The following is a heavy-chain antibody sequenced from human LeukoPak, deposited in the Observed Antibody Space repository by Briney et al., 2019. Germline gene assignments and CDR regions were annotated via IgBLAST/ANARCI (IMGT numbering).Heavy chain of an antibody. D-gene: IGHD3-10*01. V-gene: IGHV3-30*02. J-gene: IGHJ4*02. CDR2: IRHDGSNK. CDR1: GFTLSSYG. Sequence: GGSLRLSCAASGFTLSSYGMHWVRQAPGKGLEWVAFIRHDGSNKYYADSVKGRFTISRDNAKNSLYLQMNSLRAEDTAVYYCARGGTFITMVRGVIITWGQGTLVTASS. CDR3: ARGGTFITMVRGVIIT.